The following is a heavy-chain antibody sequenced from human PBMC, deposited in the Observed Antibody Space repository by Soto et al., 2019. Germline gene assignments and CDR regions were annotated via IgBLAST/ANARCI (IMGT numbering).Heavy chain of an antibody. CDR2: ISYDARNT. J-gene: IGHJ6*02. Sequence: QVQLVDSGGGVVQPGRSLRLSCTVSGFLFNTYAMHWVRQAPGKGLEWVAVISYDARNTYYADSVKGRFTISRDNSKNALCLQMNSLRPEDTAVYYCARPGSGYDVLTGQYFYYFHAVDVWGQGTTVTVSS. CDR3: ARPGSGYDVLTGQYFYYFHAVDV. CDR1: GFLFNTYA. V-gene: IGHV3-30*04. D-gene: IGHD3-9*01.